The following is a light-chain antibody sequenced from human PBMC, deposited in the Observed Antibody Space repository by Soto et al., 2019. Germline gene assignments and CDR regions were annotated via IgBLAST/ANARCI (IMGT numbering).Light chain of an antibody. J-gene: IGLJ1*01. CDR1: SSDVGGYNY. CDR3: RSYTSSSTLV. Sequence: QSALTQPASVSGSPGQSITISCTGTSSDVGGYNYVSWYHQHPGKAPKLMIYEVSNRPSGVSNRFSGSKSGNTASLTISGLQAEDEADYYCRSYTSSSTLVFGPGTKLTVL. CDR2: EVS. V-gene: IGLV2-14*01.